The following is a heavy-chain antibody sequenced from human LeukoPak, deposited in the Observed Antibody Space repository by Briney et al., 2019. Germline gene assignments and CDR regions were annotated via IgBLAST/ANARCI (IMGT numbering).Heavy chain of an antibody. D-gene: IGHD3-22*01. CDR3: ARDHNYDSSGYFLYY. CDR1: GGSISSSSYY. J-gene: IGHJ4*02. V-gene: IGHV4-39*02. Sequence: TSETLSLTCTVSGGSISSSSYYWGWIRQPPRKGLEWIGCIYYSGSTYYNPSLKSRVTISLDTSKNQFSLKLSSVTAADTAVYYCARDHNYDSSGYFLYYWGQGTLVTVSS. CDR2: IYYSGST.